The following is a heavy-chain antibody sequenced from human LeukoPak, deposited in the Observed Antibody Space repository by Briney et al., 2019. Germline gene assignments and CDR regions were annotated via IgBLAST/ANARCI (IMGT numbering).Heavy chain of an antibody. V-gene: IGHV3-33*01. CDR2: IRYDGSNQ. J-gene: IGHJ4*02. D-gene: IGHD1-26*01. CDR1: GFTFRNHG. CDR3: ARDRNTGSSYENLFEY. Sequence: GGSLRLSCAASGFTFRNHGMHWVRQAPGKGLEWVSVIRYDGSNQYYADSVKGRFTISRDNSKNTLWLQMNSLRAEDTSVYYCARDRNTGSSYENLFEYWGQGSLVTVSS.